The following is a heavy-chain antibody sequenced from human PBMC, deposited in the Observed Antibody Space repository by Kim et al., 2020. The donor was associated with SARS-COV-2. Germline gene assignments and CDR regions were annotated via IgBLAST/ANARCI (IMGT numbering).Heavy chain of an antibody. D-gene: IGHD3-10*01. CDR1: GGSFNNYV. Sequence: SVKVSCKASGGSFNNYVINWVRQAPGQGLEWMGHIVSVFNTPHYAQKFRGRVTITADKLTNTAFMELSSLTSDDTAVYFFSRQGGSGSLLNYYFDHWGQ. J-gene: IGHJ4*02. CDR2: IVSVFNTP. CDR3: SRQGGSGSLLNYYFDH. V-gene: IGHV1-69*06.